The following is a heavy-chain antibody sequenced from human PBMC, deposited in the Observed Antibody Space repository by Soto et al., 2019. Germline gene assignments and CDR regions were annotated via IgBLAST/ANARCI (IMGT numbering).Heavy chain of an antibody. CDR2: ISGSGGST. J-gene: IGHJ4*02. CDR3: AKDRQPVLRFLEWSQYYFDY. CDR1: GFTVSSYA. D-gene: IGHD3-3*01. Sequence: GGSLRLSCAASGFTVSSYAMSWVRQAPGKGLEWVSAISGSGGSTYYADSVKGRFTISRDNSKNTLYLQMNSLRAEDTAVYYCAKDRQPVLRFLEWSQYYFDYWGQGTLVTVSS. V-gene: IGHV3-23*01.